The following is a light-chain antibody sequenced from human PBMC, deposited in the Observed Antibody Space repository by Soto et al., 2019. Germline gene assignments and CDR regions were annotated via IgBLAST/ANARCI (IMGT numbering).Light chain of an antibody. J-gene: IGKJ1*01. CDR1: QGIDSY. Sequence: IKLTQSPSSLSASVGDRVTITCRASQGIDSYLAWYQQRPGKVPQLLIYETSILQSGVSSRFSGSGSGTDFTLTINRLEPEDFALYYCQQYGSSPPTFGQGTKVDIK. CDR3: QQYGSSPPT. CDR2: ETS. V-gene: IGKV1-9*01.